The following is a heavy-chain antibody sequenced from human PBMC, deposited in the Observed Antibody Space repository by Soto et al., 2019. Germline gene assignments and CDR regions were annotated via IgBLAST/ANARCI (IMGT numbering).Heavy chain of an antibody. CDR2: ISDYNGNT. CDR3: ARVFYGDPFDD. D-gene: IGHD4-17*01. V-gene: IGHV1-18*01. J-gene: IGHJ4*02. CDR1: GYTFTSYG. Sequence: ASVKDSCKASGYTFTSYGISWVRQAPGQGLEWMGWISDYNGNTHYAQKLQGRVTMNTDTSTGTAYMELRNLRSDDTAVYYCARVFYGDPFDDWGQGTLVTVSS.